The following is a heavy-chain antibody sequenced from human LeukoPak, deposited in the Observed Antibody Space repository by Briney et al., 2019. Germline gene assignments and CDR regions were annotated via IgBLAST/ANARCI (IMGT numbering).Heavy chain of an antibody. CDR3: ARGPLWFGELPDDY. V-gene: IGHV4-59*01. CDR2: IYYSGSS. D-gene: IGHD3-10*01. CDR1: GGSISSYY. J-gene: IGHJ4*02. Sequence: SETLSLTCTVSGGSISSYYWSWIRQPPGKGLEWIGYIYYSGSSNYNPSLKSRVTISVDTSKNQFSLKLSSVTAADTAVYYCARGPLWFGELPDDYWGQGTLVTVSS.